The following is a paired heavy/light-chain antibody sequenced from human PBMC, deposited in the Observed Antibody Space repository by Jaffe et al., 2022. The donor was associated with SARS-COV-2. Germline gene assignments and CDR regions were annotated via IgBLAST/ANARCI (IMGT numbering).Heavy chain of an antibody. D-gene: IGHD4-17*01. V-gene: IGHV3-23*01. Sequence: EVQLLESGGGLVQPGGSLRLSCAASGFTFSNFAMSWVRQAPGKGLEWVSAIVSDFKTYYADSVKGRFTVSRDNSKNTVYLQMNSLRAEDTAVYYCAKELPPNGAFDYWGQGTLVTVSS. CDR1: GFTFSNFA. J-gene: IGHJ4*02. CDR3: AKELPPNGAFDY. CDR2: IVSDFKT.
Light chain of an antibody. CDR2: GNN. Sequence: QSVLTQPPTASGTPGQRVTISCSGSSSNIGRNTVNWYQQLPGTAPKVLMYGNNQRPSGVPDRFSGSKSGTSASLAISGLQSEDEADYYCAAWDSSLKAWVFGGGTKLTVL. CDR3: AAWDSSLKAWV. V-gene: IGLV1-44*01. J-gene: IGLJ3*02. CDR1: SSNIGRNT.